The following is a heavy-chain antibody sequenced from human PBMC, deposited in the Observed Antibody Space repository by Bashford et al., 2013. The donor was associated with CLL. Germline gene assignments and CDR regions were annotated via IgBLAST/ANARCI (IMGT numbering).Heavy chain of an antibody. CDR1: GGSFSGYY. Sequence: SETLSLTCAVYGGSFSGYYWSWIRHAPREGAGVELGKSIIVEAPTTTPSLKSRVTISVDTSKNQFSLKLSSVTAADTAVYYCARGPMIVVVINPGEPYYYYYYGMDVWGQGTTVTVSS. D-gene: IGHD3-22*01. J-gene: IGHJ6*02. CDR2: SIIVEAP. CDR3: ARGPMIVVVINPGEPYYYYYYGMDV. V-gene: IGHV4-34*01.